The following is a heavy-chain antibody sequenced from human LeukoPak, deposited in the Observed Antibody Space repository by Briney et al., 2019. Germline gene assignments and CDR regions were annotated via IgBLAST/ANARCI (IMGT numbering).Heavy chain of an antibody. Sequence: GALRLSCAASGFTFSSYAMHWVRQAPGKGLEWVAVISYDGSNKYYADSVKGRFTISRDNSKNTLYLQMNSLRAEDTAVYYCARDQWDPGYYFDYWGQGTLVTVST. CDR1: GFTFSSYA. J-gene: IGHJ4*02. D-gene: IGHD1-26*01. CDR2: ISYDGSNK. CDR3: ARDQWDPGYYFDY. V-gene: IGHV3-30-3*01.